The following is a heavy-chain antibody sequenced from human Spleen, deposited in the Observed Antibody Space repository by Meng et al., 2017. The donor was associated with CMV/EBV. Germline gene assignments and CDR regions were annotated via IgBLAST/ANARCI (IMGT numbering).Heavy chain of an antibody. CDR3: ARGMRDCGGDCYDY. V-gene: IGHV4-61*01. J-gene: IGHJ4*02. Sequence: SETLSLTCTVSGTSLRSNNYYWSWLRQPPGRRLEWIGFAYYGVSPQYNPSLTSRVTISLDPSKGQFSLRLTSVTAADTGMYYCARGMRDCGGDCYDYWGQGTSVTVSS. CDR2: AYYGVSP. D-gene: IGHD2-21*01. CDR1: GTSLRSNNYY.